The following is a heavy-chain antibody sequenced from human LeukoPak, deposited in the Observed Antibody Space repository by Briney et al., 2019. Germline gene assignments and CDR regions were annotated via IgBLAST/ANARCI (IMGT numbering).Heavy chain of an antibody. D-gene: IGHD2/OR15-2a*01. V-gene: IGHV1-69*01. CDR3: ATNRPLREYWVGFDS. Sequence: PGGSLRLSCAASGFTFNSYGMHWVRQAPGQGLEWMGGVNPLFGAPNYAQRFQGRVTITADESTGTAYMELTSLRSEDAAVYFCATNRPLREYWVGFDSWGQGTLVIVSS. J-gene: IGHJ4*02. CDR1: GFTFNSYG. CDR2: VNPLFGAP.